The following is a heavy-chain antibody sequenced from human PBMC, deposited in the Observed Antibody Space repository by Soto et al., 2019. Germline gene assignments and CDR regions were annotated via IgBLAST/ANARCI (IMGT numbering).Heavy chain of an antibody. V-gene: IGHV3-23*01. CDR3: AKDPKVKGVAVASRDY. CDR2: ISGSGGST. D-gene: IGHD6-19*01. CDR1: GFTFSSYA. Sequence: PGGSLRLSCAASGFTFSSYAMSWVRQAPGKGLEWVSAISGSGGSTYYADSVKGRFTISRDNSKNTLYLQMNSLRAEDTAVYYFAKDPKVKGVAVASRDYWGQGTLVTVAS. J-gene: IGHJ4*02.